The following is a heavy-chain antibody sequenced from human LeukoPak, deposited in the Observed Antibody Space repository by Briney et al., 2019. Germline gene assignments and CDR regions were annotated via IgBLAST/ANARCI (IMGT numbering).Heavy chain of an antibody. J-gene: IGHJ4*02. CDR2: ISSTSSTI. V-gene: IGHV3-48*04. Sequence: GGSLRLSCAASGFTFTIYTMNWVREAPGKGLEWVSYISSTSSTIYYADSVKGRFTISRDNAKNSLYLQMNSLRAEDTAVYYCARGVASGYDTPDYWGQGTLVTVSS. D-gene: IGHD5-12*01. CDR1: GFTFTIYT. CDR3: ARGVASGYDTPDY.